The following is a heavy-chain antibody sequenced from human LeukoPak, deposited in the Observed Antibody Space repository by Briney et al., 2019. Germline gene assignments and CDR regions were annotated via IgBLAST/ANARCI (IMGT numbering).Heavy chain of an antibody. V-gene: IGHV4-59*08. CDR3: ARATILDGMDV. CDR2: IYYSGST. J-gene: IGHJ6*02. CDR1: GGSISSYY. D-gene: IGHD3-3*01. Sequence: PSETLSLTCTVSGGSISSYYWSWIRQPPGKGLEWIGYIYYSGSTNYNPSLKSRVTISVDTSKNQFSLKLSSVTAADTAVYYCARATILDGMDVWGQGTTVTVSS.